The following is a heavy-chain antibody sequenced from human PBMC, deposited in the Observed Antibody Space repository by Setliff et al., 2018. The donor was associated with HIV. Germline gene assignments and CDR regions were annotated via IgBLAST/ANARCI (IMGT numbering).Heavy chain of an antibody. CDR2: IFSNVTT. J-gene: IGHJ4*02. CDR1: GDSIDDFY. V-gene: IGHV4-4*09. CDR3: ARRKLSKGGAFDY. Sequence: PSETLSLTCTVSGDSIDDFYWSWIRQPPGQGLEWIGYIFSNVTTNYSPSLKSRVTMSIDRSKSQFLLNLTSVNASDPAIYYCARRKLSKGGAFDYWGQGALVTVSS. D-gene: IGHD1-1*01.